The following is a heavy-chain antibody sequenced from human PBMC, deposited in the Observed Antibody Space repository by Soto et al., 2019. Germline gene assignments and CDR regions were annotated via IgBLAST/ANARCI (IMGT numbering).Heavy chain of an antibody. V-gene: IGHV1-18*01. CDR1: GYTFNTYA. CDR3: ASDEGSGKGYYYGMDV. J-gene: IGHJ6*02. D-gene: IGHD3-10*01. CDR2: ISASNGDT. Sequence: QVQLVQSGAEVKKPGASVKVSCKASGYTFNTYAISWVRQAPGQGLEWMGWISASNGDTIYAQHLQGRVTMTTDTSTSTAYLELRSLTSDDTAVYYCASDEGSGKGYYYGMDVWGQGNTVTVS.